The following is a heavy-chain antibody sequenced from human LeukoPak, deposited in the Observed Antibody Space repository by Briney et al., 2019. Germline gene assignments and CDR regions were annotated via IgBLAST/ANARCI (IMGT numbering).Heavy chain of an antibody. Sequence: QPGESLRLSCAASGFTFTTYAMSWVRQAPGKGLEWVSSISGSGGSTYYADSVKGRFTISRDNSKNTLYLQMISLRADDTAVYYCARARCTDIEYWGQGALVTVSS. D-gene: IGHD5-24*01. CDR2: ISGSGGST. CDR3: ARARCTDIEY. CDR1: GFTFTTYA. V-gene: IGHV3-23*01. J-gene: IGHJ4*02.